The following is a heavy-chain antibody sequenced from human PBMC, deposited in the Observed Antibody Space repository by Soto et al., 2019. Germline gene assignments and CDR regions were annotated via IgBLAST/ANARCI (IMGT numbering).Heavy chain of an antibody. J-gene: IGHJ2*01. Sequence: QVHLQESGPGVVKASETLSLTCSLSGGSTSGKYWSWIRQSAGKGLEWIGRIYSSGRTHYNPSLGSRVSMSVAQNSFSLRLTSVPAADTAIYYCARDFDVNTALDHWYFDLWGRGTQVSVSS. CDR2: IYSSGRT. CDR1: GGSTSGKY. CDR3: ARDFDVNTALDHWYFDL. D-gene: IGHD3-9*01. V-gene: IGHV4-4*07.